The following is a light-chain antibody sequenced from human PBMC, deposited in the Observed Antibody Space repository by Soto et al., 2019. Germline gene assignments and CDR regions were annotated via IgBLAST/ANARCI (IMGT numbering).Light chain of an antibody. CDR2: QDD. V-gene: IGLV1-36*01. J-gene: IGLJ2*01. Sequence: QSVLSQPPSVSEAPRQRVTISCSGSSSNIGNNGVNWYHQLPVKAPKLLIYQDDLLPSGVSDRFSGSKSGTSASQAINGLESEDEADDYCAAWDDSQNGVIFGGGTKLTVL. CDR1: SSNIGNNG. CDR3: AAWDDSQNGVI.